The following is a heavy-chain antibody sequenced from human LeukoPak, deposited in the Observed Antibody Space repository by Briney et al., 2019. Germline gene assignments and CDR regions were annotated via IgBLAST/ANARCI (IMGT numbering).Heavy chain of an antibody. Sequence: SETLSLTCTVSGGSISSYYWGWIRQPPGKGLGWIGEINHSGSTNYNPSLKSRVTISVDTSKNQFSLKLSSVTAADTAVYYCARHFVSSTSCFFDYWGQGTLVTVSS. CDR2: INHSGST. CDR1: GGSISSYY. D-gene: IGHD2-2*01. V-gene: IGHV4-34*01. J-gene: IGHJ4*02. CDR3: ARHFVSSTSCFFDY.